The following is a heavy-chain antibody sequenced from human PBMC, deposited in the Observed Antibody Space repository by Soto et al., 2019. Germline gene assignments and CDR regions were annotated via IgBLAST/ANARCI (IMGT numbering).Heavy chain of an antibody. CDR3: AREGQAPDYYYVMDV. Sequence: VQVVQSGDEVKKPGASVKVSCKASGCPFTTHGFSWVRQAPGHGLEWMGWISGNNGNTKYAEKFQGRVTMTTDTSTSTAHMSLRSLRSDDTAVYYCAREGQAPDYYYVMDVWGHGTAVTVAS. CDR1: GCPFTTHG. V-gene: IGHV1-18*01. J-gene: IGHJ6*02. CDR2: ISGNNGNT.